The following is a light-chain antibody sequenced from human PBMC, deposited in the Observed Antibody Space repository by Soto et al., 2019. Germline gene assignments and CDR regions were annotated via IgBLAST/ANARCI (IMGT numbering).Light chain of an antibody. J-gene: IGKJ2*01. Sequence: EIVMTQSPATLSVSPGERATLSCRASQSVSSNLAWYQQKPGQAPRLLIYGASTRATGIPARCSGSGSGTEFTLTISSLQSEDFAVDYCQQYNNWPPRPFGQGTKLEIK. CDR2: GAS. V-gene: IGKV3-15*01. CDR3: QQYNNWPPRP. CDR1: QSVSSN.